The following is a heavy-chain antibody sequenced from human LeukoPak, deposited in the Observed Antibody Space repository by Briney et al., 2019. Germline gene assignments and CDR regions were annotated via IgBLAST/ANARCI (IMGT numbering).Heavy chain of an antibody. CDR3: ARDLQCGGDCHYDAFDM. J-gene: IGHJ3*02. Sequence: GGSLRLSCAASGFRFKAYWMSWVRQAPGQGLEWVANIKPVVGEKYSADSVTSRFTLSRDNSTNTMYLQMNSLRAEDTAVYYCARDLQCGGDCHYDAFDMWGQGTVGTVSS. CDR1: GFRFKAYW. CDR2: IKPVVGEK. D-gene: IGHD2-21*02. V-gene: IGHV3-7*01.